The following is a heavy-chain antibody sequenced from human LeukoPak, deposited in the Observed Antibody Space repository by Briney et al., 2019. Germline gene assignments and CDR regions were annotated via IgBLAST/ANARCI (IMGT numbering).Heavy chain of an antibody. J-gene: IGHJ4*02. Sequence: GGSLRLSCAASGITVSSNYMTWVRQATGKGLEWVSDIYSGGSTYYADSVKGRFTVSRDNSKNTLYLQMNSLRGEDTAVYYCARDDSGYGGFDYWGQGTLVTVSS. D-gene: IGHD5-12*01. CDR3: ARDDSGYGGFDY. CDR2: IYSGGST. CDR1: GITVSSNY. V-gene: IGHV3-66*01.